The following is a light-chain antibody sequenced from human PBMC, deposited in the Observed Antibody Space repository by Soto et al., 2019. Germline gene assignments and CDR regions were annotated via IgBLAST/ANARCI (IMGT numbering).Light chain of an antibody. V-gene: IGKV1-12*01. CDR1: KLIGSG. Sequence: LPQSPSSVSESLGAGSTITCRRSKLIGSGLAWYQVKPGKPPKLLIYGASNRESGVPSRFSGSESGTLFTLTINSLQPEDFATYYCQQASSFPLTFGGGTTVEI. CDR3: QQASSFPLT. J-gene: IGKJ4*01. CDR2: GAS.